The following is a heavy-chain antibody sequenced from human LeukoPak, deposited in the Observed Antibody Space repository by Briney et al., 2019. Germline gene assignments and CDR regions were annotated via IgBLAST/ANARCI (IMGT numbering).Heavy chain of an antibody. D-gene: IGHD1-26*01. J-gene: IGHJ4*02. CDR1: GFTFSSYA. CDR3: AKDGSGSYYVFIDH. Sequence: GGSLRLSCAASGFTFSSYAMSWVRQAPGKGLEWVSAISGSGGSTYYADSVKGRFTISRDNSKNTLYLQMNSLRAEDTAVYYCAKDGSGSYYVFIDHWGQGTLVTVSS. V-gene: IGHV3-23*01. CDR2: ISGSGGST.